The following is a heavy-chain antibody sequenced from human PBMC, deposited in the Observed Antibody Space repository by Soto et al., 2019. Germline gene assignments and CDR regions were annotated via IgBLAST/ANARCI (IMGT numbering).Heavy chain of an antibody. V-gene: IGHV1-69*01. D-gene: IGHD3-10*01. Sequence: QVQLVQSGAEVKKPGSSVKVSCKASGGIFSTYAISWLRQAPGQGLEWMGGIIPIFGTPNYAQRFQGRVTITADESTSTAYMELSRRRSEDTAVYYCARDRDDCGSGKYYNRTDFWGQGTLVTVSS. CDR1: GGIFSTYA. CDR3: ARDRDDCGSGKYYNRTDF. J-gene: IGHJ4*02. CDR2: IIPIFGTP.